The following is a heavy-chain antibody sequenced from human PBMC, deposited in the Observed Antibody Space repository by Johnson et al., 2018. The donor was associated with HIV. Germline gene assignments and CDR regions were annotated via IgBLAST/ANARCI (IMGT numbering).Heavy chain of an antibody. J-gene: IGHJ3*02. CDR1: GFTFRSYA. V-gene: IGHV3-30-3*01. Sequence: QVQLVESGGGVVQPGRSLILSCAASGFTFRSYAMHWVRQAPGKGLEWVAVISYDGSNKYYADSVKGRFTISRDNSKNTLYLQMNSLRAEDTAVYYCARGPPIVVVHGAFDIWGQGTMVTVSS. D-gene: IGHD3-22*01. CDR2: ISYDGSNK. CDR3: ARGPPIVVVHGAFDI.